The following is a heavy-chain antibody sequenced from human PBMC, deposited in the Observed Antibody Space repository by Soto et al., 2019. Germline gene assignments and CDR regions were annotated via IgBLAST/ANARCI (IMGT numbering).Heavy chain of an antibody. CDR3: GRERDNCTNGVCYDIYSFDY. D-gene: IGHD2-8*01. CDR1: GFTFSSYA. Sequence: EVQLLESGGGLVQPGGSLRLSCAASGFTFSSYAMSWVRQAPGKGLEWVSAISGSGGDTYYADSVKGRFTISRDRSTSTVYPQMNSLTGEDTALYYCGRERDNCTNGVCYDIYSFDYWGQGPLVTVSS. CDR2: ISGSGGDT. J-gene: IGHJ4*02. V-gene: IGHV3-23*01.